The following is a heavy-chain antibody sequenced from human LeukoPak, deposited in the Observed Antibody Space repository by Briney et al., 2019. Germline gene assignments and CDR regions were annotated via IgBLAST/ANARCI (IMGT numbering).Heavy chain of an antibody. V-gene: IGHV3-33*01. Sequence: PGGSLRLSCTASGFTFSNYGMHWVRQAPDKGLEWVAVIWYGGSNKYYADSVKGRFTISRDNSKNTLYLQMNSLRAEDTAVYYCARDGDLLTGYYFDSWGQGTLVTVSS. CDR3: ARDGDLLTGYYFDS. CDR1: GFTFSNYG. D-gene: IGHD3-9*01. CDR2: IWYGGSNK. J-gene: IGHJ4*02.